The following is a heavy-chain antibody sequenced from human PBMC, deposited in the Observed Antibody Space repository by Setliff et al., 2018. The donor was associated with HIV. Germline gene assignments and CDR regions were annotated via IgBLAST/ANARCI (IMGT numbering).Heavy chain of an antibody. CDR3: AKTKGSSWFYYMDV. V-gene: IGHV3-9*01. Sequence: HPGGSLRLSCAASGFTFDDYAMHWVRQAPGKGLEWVSGISWNSGSIGYADSVKGRFTMSRDNAKKSLYLQMNSLRAEDTALYYCAKTKGSSWFYYMDVWGKGTTVTVSS. D-gene: IGHD6-13*01. CDR2: ISWNSGSI. CDR1: GFTFDDYA. J-gene: IGHJ6*03.